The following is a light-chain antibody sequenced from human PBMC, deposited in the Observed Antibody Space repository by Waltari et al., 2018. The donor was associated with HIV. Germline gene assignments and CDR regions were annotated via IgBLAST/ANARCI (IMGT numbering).Light chain of an antibody. CDR3: AAWDDRLDGQGV. J-gene: IGLJ3*02. CDR1: RSNIGTNT. V-gene: IGLV1-44*01. Sequence: QSVLTQPPSASGTPGQRVTIFCSGTRSNIGTNTVNWYQIIPGTAPKLLIYNDNQRPSGGPDRFSGSRSGTSASLAISGLQSEDEADYYCAAWDDRLDGQGVFGGGTTLTVL. CDR2: NDN.